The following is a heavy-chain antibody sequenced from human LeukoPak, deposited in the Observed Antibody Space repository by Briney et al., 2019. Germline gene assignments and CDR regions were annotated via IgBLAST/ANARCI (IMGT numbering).Heavy chain of an antibody. J-gene: IGHJ4*02. D-gene: IGHD1-1*01. CDR1: GGSISSGGYY. CDR2: IYYSGST. CDR3: ARGWKQLVY. Sequence: SETLSLTCTVSGGSISSGGYYWSWIRQHPGKGLEWIGYIYYSGSTYYNPSLKSRVTISVDTSKNQFSLRLSSVTAADTAIYYCARGWKQLVYWGQGALVTVSS. V-gene: IGHV4-31*03.